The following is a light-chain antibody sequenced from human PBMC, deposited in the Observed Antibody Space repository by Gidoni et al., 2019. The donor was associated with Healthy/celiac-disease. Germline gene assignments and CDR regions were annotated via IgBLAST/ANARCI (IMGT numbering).Light chain of an antibody. CDR1: SSNIGSNY. CDR2: RNN. V-gene: IGLV1-47*01. J-gene: IGLJ2*01. CDR3: AAWDDSLSGV. Sequence: QSLLPQPPSASGTPVQRVTISCSGSSSNIGSNYVYWYQELPGTAPKLLIYRNNHRPSGVPDRCSGSKAGNSASLDISGLRSEDEADYYCAAWDDSLSGVFGGGTKLTVL.